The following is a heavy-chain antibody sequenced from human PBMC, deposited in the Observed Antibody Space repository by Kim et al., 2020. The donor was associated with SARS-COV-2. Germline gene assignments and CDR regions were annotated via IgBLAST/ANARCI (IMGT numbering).Heavy chain of an antibody. Sequence: GGSLRLSCAASGFTFSSYWIHWVRQPPGKGLLWVSRISSDGTSTGCADSVKGRFTISRDNAKNTLYLQMNSLRVDDTAVYYCARRAIYFDTTGQAFDYWGQGTLVTVSS. D-gene: IGHD3-9*01. J-gene: IGHJ4*02. CDR3: ARRAIYFDTTGQAFDY. CDR2: ISSDGTST. V-gene: IGHV3-74*01. CDR1: GFTFSSYW.